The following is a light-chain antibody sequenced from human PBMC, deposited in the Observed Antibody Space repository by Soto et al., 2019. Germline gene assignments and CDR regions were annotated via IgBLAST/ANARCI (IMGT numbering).Light chain of an antibody. J-gene: IGKJ1*01. CDR1: QGIRND. CDR3: QHYNSYSEA. Sequence: DIQMTQSPSSLSASVGDRGTITGRASQGIRNDLGWYRQKQGKAPKIXIYKASPLKSGVPSVFSGSGSGTEFTRTISSLQPDDFETDYCQHYNSYSEAFGQGTKVDIK. V-gene: IGKV1-5*03. CDR2: KAS.